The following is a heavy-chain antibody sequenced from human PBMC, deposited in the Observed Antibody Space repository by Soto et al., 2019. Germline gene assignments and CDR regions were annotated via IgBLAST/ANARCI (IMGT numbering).Heavy chain of an antibody. CDR1: GFTFSSYA. CDR2: ISGSGGST. CDR3: ANNGLCDEFGVVIISDYCFVY. Sequence: GGSLRLSCAASGFTFSSYAMSWVRQAPGKGLEWVSAISGSGGSTYYADSVKGRFTISRDNSKNTLYLQMNSLRAEDTAVYYCANNGLCDEFGVVIISDYCFVYSGPGTLVTVPS. D-gene: IGHD3-3*01. V-gene: IGHV3-23*01. J-gene: IGHJ4*02.